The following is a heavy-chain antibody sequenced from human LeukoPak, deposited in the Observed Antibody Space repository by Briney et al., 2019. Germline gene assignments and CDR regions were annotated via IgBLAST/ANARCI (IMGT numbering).Heavy chain of an antibody. CDR2: IYHSGST. Sequence: SETVSCTCAVSGYSISSGYYWGWIRQPPGKGLEWIGGIYHSGSTYYNPSLKSRVTISVDTSKNQFSLKLSSVTAADTAVYYCAREAVADYMDVWGKGTTVTVSS. CDR1: GYSISSGYY. J-gene: IGHJ6*03. D-gene: IGHD6-19*01. CDR3: AREAVADYMDV. V-gene: IGHV4-38-2*02.